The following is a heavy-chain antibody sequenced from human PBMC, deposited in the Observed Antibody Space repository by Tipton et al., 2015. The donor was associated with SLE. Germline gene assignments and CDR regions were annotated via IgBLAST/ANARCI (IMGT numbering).Heavy chain of an antibody. CDR1: GGSISSHY. CDR2: IYYSGST. J-gene: IGHJ4*02. CDR3: ARHGGIMVELRGWVDY. V-gene: IGHV4-59*08. D-gene: IGHD1-7*01. Sequence: TLSLTCTVSGGSISSHYWSWIRQPPGKGLEWIGYIYYSGSTNYNPSLTSRVTISVDTSKNQFSLKLSSVPAADTAVYYCARHGGIMVELRGWVDYWGQGTLVTVSS.